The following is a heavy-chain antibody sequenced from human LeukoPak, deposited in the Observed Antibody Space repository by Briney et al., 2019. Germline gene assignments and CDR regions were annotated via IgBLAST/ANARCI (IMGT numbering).Heavy chain of an antibody. CDR3: ARSEYQWYSSGPYYFDY. J-gene: IGHJ4*02. V-gene: IGHV3-23*01. Sequence: PGGSLRLSCAASGFTFSSYAMNWVRQAPGKGLEWVSAISGSGGSTYYADSVKGRFTISRDNSKNTLFLQMNSLRAEDTAVYYCARSEYQWYSSGPYYFDYWGQGTLVTVSS. D-gene: IGHD6-19*01. CDR1: GFTFSSYA. CDR2: ISGSGGST.